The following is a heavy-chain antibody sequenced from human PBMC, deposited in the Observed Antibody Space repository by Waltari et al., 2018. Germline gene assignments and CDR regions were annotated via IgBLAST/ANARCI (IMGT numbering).Heavy chain of an antibody. V-gene: IGHV1-69*09. D-gene: IGHD2-2*01. CDR2: ISPNLGIA. CDR3: AGRIKNCSSTSCPKDYYYGMDV. Sequence: QVQLVQSGAEAKKPGSSVKVSCKVSGGTFSSCAISWVRLAPGHGLEWMGRISPNLGIANYAQKFQGRVTITADKSTSTAYMELSSLRSEDTAVYYCAGRIKNCSSTSCPKDYYYGMDVWGQGTTVTVSS. J-gene: IGHJ6*02. CDR1: GGTFSSCA.